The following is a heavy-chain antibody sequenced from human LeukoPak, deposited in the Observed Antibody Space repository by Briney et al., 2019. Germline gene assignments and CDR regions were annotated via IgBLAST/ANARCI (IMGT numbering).Heavy chain of an antibody. Sequence: GGSLRLSCTASGFTFSDYYMSWVRQAPGKGLEWVSYISNSGRTIYYADSVKGRFTISRDNAKNSLYLQMDSLRAEDAAVYYCARGPHGGFVIIPTEFWGQGTLVTVS. V-gene: IGHV3-11*04. CDR1: GFTFSDYY. J-gene: IGHJ4*02. CDR3: ARGPHGGFVIIPTEF. D-gene: IGHD3-3*01. CDR2: ISNSGRTI.